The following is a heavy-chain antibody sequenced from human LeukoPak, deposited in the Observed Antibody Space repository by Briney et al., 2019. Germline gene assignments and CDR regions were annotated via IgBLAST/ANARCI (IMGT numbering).Heavy chain of an antibody. CDR3: ARGVSPFYYYYYYMDV. Sequence: GASVKVSCKASGYTFTSYDINWVRQATGQGLEWMGWMNPNSGNTGYAQKFQGRVTMTRNTSIGTAYMELSSLRSEDTAVYYCARGVSPFYYYYYYMDVWGKGTTVTVSS. J-gene: IGHJ6*03. V-gene: IGHV1-8*01. CDR1: GYTFTSYD. CDR2: MNPNSGNT.